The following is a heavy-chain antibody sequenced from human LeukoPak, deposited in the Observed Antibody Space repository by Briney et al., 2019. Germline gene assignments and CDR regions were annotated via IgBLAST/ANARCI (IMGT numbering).Heavy chain of an antibody. CDR2: INHSGST. V-gene: IGHV4-34*01. CDR1: GGSFSGYY. Sequence: SGTLSLTCAVYGGSFSGYYWSWIRQPPGKGLEWMGEINHSGSTNYNPALKSRVTISVDTSKNQFPLKLSSVTAADTAVYYCARAPGAMVRGVIPYYYYGMDVWGQGTTVTVSS. J-gene: IGHJ6*02. CDR3: ARAPGAMVRGVIPYYYYGMDV. D-gene: IGHD3-10*01.